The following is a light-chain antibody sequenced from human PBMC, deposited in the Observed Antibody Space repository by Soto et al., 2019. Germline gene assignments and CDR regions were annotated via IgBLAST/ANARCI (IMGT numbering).Light chain of an antibody. CDR2: EVN. Sequence: QSVLTQPASVSGSPGQSFTISCTGASSDIGSYDLVSWYQQNPGKTPRLIIYEVNKRPWGVSNRFSGSKSGNTASLTISGLQAEDEADYYCCSYTSSNTLVFGGGTKVTVL. J-gene: IGLJ2*01. CDR1: SSDIGSYDL. V-gene: IGLV2-23*02. CDR3: CSYTSSNTLV.